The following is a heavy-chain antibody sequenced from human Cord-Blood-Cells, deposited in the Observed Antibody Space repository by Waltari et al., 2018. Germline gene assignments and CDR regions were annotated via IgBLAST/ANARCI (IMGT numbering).Heavy chain of an antibody. CDR1: GGSFSGYY. J-gene: IGHJ4*02. Sequence: QVQLQQWGAGLLKPSETLSLTCAVYGGSFSGYYWSWIRQPPGKGLEWIGEINHSGSTNASPSLKSRVTISVDTSKNQFSLKLSSVAAADTAVYYCARTQGGSGSYSASFDYWGQGTLVTVSS. V-gene: IGHV4-34*01. CDR2: INHSGST. D-gene: IGHD3-10*01. CDR3: ARTQGGSGSYSASFDY.